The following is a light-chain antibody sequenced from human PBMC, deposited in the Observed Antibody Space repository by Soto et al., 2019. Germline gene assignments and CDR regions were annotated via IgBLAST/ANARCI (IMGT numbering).Light chain of an antibody. CDR1: TRDIAGYNY. CDR2: QVT. Sequence: SVLTQPASVSGSLGQSITISCTGTTRDIAGYNYISWYQQLPGKAPKLMIYQVTIRPSGISNRFSGSKSGNTASLTISGLQAEDEADYYCTSFSSSTSLYVFGTGTKVTVL. J-gene: IGLJ1*01. V-gene: IGLV2-14*01. CDR3: TSFSSSTSLYV.